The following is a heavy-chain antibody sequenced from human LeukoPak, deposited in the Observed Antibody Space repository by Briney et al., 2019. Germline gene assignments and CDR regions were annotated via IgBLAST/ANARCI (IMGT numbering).Heavy chain of an antibody. Sequence: GGSLRLSCAASGFTFTTYWMSWVRQAPGKGLEWVANIKQDGTEKYYVDSVKGRFTISRDNAKNSLFLQMDSLRGEDTAVYYCARCTTGKTFGSLREIKKSREIDYWGQGTLVTVSS. J-gene: IGHJ4*02. CDR3: ARCTTGKTFGSLREIKKSREIDY. V-gene: IGHV3-7*01. D-gene: IGHD1-1*01. CDR1: GFTFTTYW. CDR2: IKQDGTEK.